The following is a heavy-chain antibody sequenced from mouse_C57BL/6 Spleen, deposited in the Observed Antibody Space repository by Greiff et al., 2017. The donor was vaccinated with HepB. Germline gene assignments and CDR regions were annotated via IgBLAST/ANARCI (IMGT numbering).Heavy chain of an antibody. CDR3: ARVYGSYWYFDV. CDR2: ISDGGSYT. Sequence: EVQRVESGGGLVKPGGPLKLSCAASGFTFSSYAMSWVRQTPEKRLEWVATISDGGSYTYYPDNVKGRFTIARDNAKNNLYLQMSHLKSEDTAMYYCARVYGSYWYFDVWGTGTTVTVSS. CDR1: GFTFSSYA. J-gene: IGHJ1*03. V-gene: IGHV5-4*01. D-gene: IGHD1-1*01.